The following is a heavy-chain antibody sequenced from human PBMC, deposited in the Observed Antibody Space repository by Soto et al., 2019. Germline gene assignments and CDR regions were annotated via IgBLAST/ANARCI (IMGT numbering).Heavy chain of an antibody. CDR2: IGTAGDA. D-gene: IGHD2-15*01. V-gene: IGHV3-13*04. CDR3: ARGPTEYCSGGSCYRDGAFDI. J-gene: IGHJ3*02. CDR1: GFAFSSYD. Sequence: GGSLRLSCAASGFAFSSYDMHWVRQVTGKGLEWVSAIGTAGDAYYPNSVKGRFTISRENAKNSLYLQMNSLRAGDTAVYYCARGPTEYCSGGSCYRDGAFDIWGQGTMVTVSS.